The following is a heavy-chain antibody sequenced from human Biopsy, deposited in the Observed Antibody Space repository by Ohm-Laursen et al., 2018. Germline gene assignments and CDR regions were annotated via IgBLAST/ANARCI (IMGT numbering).Heavy chain of an antibody. Sequence: SDTLSLTCTVSGGSIISYYWNWIRQPPGKGLQWIGYVYYTGSTDYNPSLQSRVTISVDTSKNHFSLRLRSVTPADTAIYYCARDRGYYSDRTVPGYFDLWGRGTLVTVSS. D-gene: IGHD3-22*01. CDR2: VYYTGST. CDR1: GGSIISYY. CDR3: ARDRGYYSDRTVPGYFDL. V-gene: IGHV4-59*01. J-gene: IGHJ2*01.